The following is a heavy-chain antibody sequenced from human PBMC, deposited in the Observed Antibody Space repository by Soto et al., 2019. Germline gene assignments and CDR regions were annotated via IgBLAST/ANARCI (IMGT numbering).Heavy chain of an antibody. D-gene: IGHD3-22*01. Sequence: EVQLVESGGGLIQPGGSLRLSCAASGFTVSSNYMSWVRQAPGKGLEWVSLIYSGGSTYYADSVKGRFTISRDNSKNTLYLQMNSLRAEDTAVYYCARDLINYYDSSGYHWYFDLWGRGTLVTVSS. V-gene: IGHV3-53*01. CDR3: ARDLINYYDSSGYHWYFDL. CDR2: IYSGGST. CDR1: GFTVSSNY. J-gene: IGHJ2*01.